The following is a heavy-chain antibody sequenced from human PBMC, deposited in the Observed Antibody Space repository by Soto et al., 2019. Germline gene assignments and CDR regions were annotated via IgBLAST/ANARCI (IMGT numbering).Heavy chain of an antibody. V-gene: IGHV1-69*12. CDR1: GGTFSSYA. Sequence: QVQLVQSGAEVKKPGSSVMVSCKASGGTFSSYAISWVRQAPGQGLEWMGGIIPIFGTATYAQKFQGRVTITADESTSTAYMELSSLRSEDTAVYCCARVACGAVRNYSGMDVWGQGTTVTVSS. CDR3: ARVACGAVRNYSGMDV. D-gene: IGHD4-17*01. CDR2: IIPIFGTA. J-gene: IGHJ6*02.